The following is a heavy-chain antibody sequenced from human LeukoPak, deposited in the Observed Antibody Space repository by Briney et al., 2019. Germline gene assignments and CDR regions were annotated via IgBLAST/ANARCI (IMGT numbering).Heavy chain of an antibody. J-gene: IGHJ4*02. CDR1: GITFTSSS. CDR3: AKDRENSYAFDY. D-gene: IGHD5-18*01. CDR2: ISSSSSYI. V-gene: IGHV3-21*04. Sequence: GGSLRLSCAASGITFTSSSMTWVRQAPGKGLEWVSSISSSSSYIYFADSLKGRFTISRDNSKNSLYLQMNSLRTEDTALYYCAKDRENSYAFDYWGQGTLVTVSS.